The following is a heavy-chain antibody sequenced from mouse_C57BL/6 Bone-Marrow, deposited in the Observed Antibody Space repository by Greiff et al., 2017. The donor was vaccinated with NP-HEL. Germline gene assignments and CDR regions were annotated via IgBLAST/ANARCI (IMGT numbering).Heavy chain of an antibody. CDR1: GYTFTSYW. Sequence: VQLQQPGAELVRPGSSVKLSCKASGYTFTSYWMDWVKQRPGQGLEWIGNIYPSDSETHYNQKFKDKATLTVDKSSSTAYMQLSSLTSEDSAVYYCARKAPAMDYWGQGTSVTVSS. V-gene: IGHV1-61*01. J-gene: IGHJ4*01. CDR2: IYPSDSET. CDR3: ARKAPAMDY.